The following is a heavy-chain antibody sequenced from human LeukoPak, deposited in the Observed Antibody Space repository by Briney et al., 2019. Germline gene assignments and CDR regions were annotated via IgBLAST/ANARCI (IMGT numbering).Heavy chain of an antibody. V-gene: IGHV1-2*02. CDR2: INPNSGGT. Sequence: ASVKVSCKASGYTFTGYYMHWVRQAPGQGLEWMAWINPNSGGTYYAQNFHDRITMTRDTAISTAYMELSRLRSDDTAIYYCARANALYCSSTSCLFDYWGQGTLVTVSS. D-gene: IGHD2-2*01. J-gene: IGHJ4*02. CDR3: ARANALYCSSTSCLFDY. CDR1: GYTFTGYY.